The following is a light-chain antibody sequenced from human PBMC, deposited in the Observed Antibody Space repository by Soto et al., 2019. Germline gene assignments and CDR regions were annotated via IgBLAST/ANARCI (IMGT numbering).Light chain of an antibody. CDR2: DAS. Sequence: DIQMTQSPSTLSASVGDRVTITCRASQSISSWLAWYQQKPGKAPKLLIYDASSLESGVPSRFSGSGSGTEFTLTISSLQPDDLATYYCQQYNSYSRTFGQGPKVDIK. J-gene: IGKJ1*01. CDR1: QSISSW. V-gene: IGKV1-5*01. CDR3: QQYNSYSRT.